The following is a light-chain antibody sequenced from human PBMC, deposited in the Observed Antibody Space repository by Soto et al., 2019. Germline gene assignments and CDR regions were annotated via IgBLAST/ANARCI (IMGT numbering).Light chain of an antibody. CDR2: KAS. CDR3: RHYNSYSEA. Sequence: IQMSKSPSTLSGSVGDRVTITCRASQTISSWLAWYQQKPGKAPKLLIYKASTLKSGVPSRFSGSGSGTEFTLTISSLQPDDFATYYCRHYNSYSEAFGQGTKVDIK. J-gene: IGKJ1*01. CDR1: QTISSW. V-gene: IGKV1-5*03.